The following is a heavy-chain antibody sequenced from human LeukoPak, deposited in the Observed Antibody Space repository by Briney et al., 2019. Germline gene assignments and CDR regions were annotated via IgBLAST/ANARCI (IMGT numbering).Heavy chain of an antibody. CDR2: IYNRGLT. V-gene: IGHV4-31*03. CDR1: GSSLLTPDYY. CDR3: ARGVTLYDDSSGYLTDY. J-gene: IGHJ4*02. D-gene: IGHD3-22*01. Sequence: SETLSLTCTVSGSSLLTPDYYWTWIRQHPGRGLEWIGYIYNRGLTYYSPSLKSRVTISVDTSKNQFSLKLTSVAAADTAVYYCARGVTLYDDSSGYLTDYWGQGTLVTVSS.